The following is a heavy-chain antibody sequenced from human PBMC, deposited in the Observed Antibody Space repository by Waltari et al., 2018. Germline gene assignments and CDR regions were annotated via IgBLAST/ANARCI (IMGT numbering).Heavy chain of an antibody. V-gene: IGHV4-39*07. CDR3: ACQVSTSSVVVDY. J-gene: IGHJ4*02. CDR1: GGSISSSSYY. CDR2: IYYSGGT. D-gene: IGHD2-15*01. Sequence: QLQLQESGPGLVKPSETLSLTCTVSGGSISSSSYYWGWIRQPPGKGLEWIGSIYYSGGTYYNPSLKSRVTISVDTSKNQFSLTLSSVTAADTAVYYCACQVSTSSVVVDYWGQGTLVTVST.